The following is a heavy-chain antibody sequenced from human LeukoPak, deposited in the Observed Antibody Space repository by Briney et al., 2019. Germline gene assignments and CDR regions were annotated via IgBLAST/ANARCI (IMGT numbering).Heavy chain of an antibody. D-gene: IGHD6-13*01. CDR1: GFTFSSYG. CDR2: ISYDGSNK. Sequence: GGSLRLSCAASGFTFSSYGMHWVRQAPGKGLEWVAVISYDGSNKYYADSVKGRFTISRDNSKNTLYLQMNSLRAEDTAVYYCAKDSYSSSWSYFDYWGQGTLVTVSS. V-gene: IGHV3-30*18. J-gene: IGHJ4*02. CDR3: AKDSYSSSWSYFDY.